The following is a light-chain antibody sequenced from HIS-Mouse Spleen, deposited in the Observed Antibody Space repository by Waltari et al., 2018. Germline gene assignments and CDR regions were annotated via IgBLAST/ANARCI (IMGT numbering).Light chain of an antibody. J-gene: IGLJ3*02. CDR2: EGS. CDR1: SRDFGSYNL. V-gene: IGLV2-23*01. CDR3: CSYAGSSTWV. Sequence: QSALTQPASVSGSPGQSITISFTGTSRDFGSYNLVSWYQQHPGKAPKLMIYEGSKRPSGVSNRFSGSKSGNTASLTISGLQAEDEADYYCCSYAGSSTWVFGGGTKLTVL.